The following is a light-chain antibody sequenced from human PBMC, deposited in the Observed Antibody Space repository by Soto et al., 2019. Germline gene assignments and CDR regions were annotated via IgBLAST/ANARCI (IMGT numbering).Light chain of an antibody. CDR2: GAS. Sequence: EIVLTQSPGTLSLSPGERATLSCRPSQSVSSTYLAWYQQKPGQAPRLLIWGASNRATGIPDRFSGSGSGTDFTLTISRLEPEDFVMFYCYQYGSTPPTFGQGTKVDIK. CDR1: QSVSSTY. J-gene: IGKJ1*01. CDR3: YQYGSTPPT. V-gene: IGKV3-20*01.